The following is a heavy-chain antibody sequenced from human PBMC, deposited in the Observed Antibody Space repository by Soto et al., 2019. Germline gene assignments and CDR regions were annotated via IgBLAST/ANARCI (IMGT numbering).Heavy chain of an antibody. V-gene: IGHV3-74*01. CDR2: IDTDGGGT. CDR1: GFTLRSHR. Sequence: EVQLVESGGGLVQPGGSRRVSCAASGFTLRSHRIHWVRQVPGKGLEWVSRIDTDGGGTSYADSVKGRFTISTDNAKNTVNLQMNGLRGEDTAVYYCATVFDLWGQGTLVTVSS. J-gene: IGHJ5*02. CDR3: ATVFDL.